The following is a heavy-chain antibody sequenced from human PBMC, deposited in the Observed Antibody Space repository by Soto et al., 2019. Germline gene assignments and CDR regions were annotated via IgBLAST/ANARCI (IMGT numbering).Heavy chain of an antibody. Sequence: SETLSLTCTVSGGSISSSSYYWGWIRQPPGKGLEWIAIINYSGSIYYNLSLKSRVTISVDTSKNQLSLRVTSVTAADTAIYYCVRYCSGASCYGGAAPAGNFFDYWGQGTLVTVSS. CDR1: GGSISSSSYY. CDR3: VRYCSGASCYGGAAPAGNFFDY. CDR2: INYSGSI. J-gene: IGHJ4*02. D-gene: IGHD2-2*01. V-gene: IGHV4-39*01.